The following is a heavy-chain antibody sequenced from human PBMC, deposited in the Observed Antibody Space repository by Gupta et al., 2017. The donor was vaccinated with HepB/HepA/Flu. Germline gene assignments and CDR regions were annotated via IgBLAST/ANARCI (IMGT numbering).Heavy chain of an antibody. D-gene: IGHD6-6*01. CDR2: ISGDGGST. J-gene: IGHJ4*02. Sequence: VQLVESGGVVVPPGGSLRLSCAASGFTFDDYTMHWVRQAPGKGLEWVSLISGDGGSTYYADSVKGRFTISRDNSKNSLYLQMNSLRTEDTALYYCEKAEYSSSDTFDYWGQGTLGTVSS. CDR3: EKAEYSSSDTFDY. CDR1: GFTFDDYT. V-gene: IGHV3-43*01.